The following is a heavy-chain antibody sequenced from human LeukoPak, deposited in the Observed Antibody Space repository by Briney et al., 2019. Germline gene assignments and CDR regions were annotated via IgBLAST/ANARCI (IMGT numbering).Heavy chain of an antibody. J-gene: IGHJ4*02. CDR2: IKGDGSDN. D-gene: IGHD1-26*01. CDR3: ARDLGYYRADY. Sequence: GGSLRLSCAASGFTFSSYWMSWVRQAPGKGLEWVANIKGDGSDNHYVDSVKGRFTISRNNAKNSLYLQMNSLRAEGTAVYYCARDLGYYRADYWGQGTLVTVSS. CDR1: GFTFSSYW. V-gene: IGHV3-7*04.